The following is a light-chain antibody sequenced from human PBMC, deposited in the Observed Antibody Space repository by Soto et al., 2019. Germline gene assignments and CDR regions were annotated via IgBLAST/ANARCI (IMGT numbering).Light chain of an antibody. J-gene: IGLJ1*01. CDR3: CSYADITTYV. CDR1: SSDVGSYNL. V-gene: IGLV2-23*01. CDR2: EDN. Sequence: QSALTQPASVSGSPGQSITISCTGTSSDVGSYNLVSWYQQHPGKAPKLMIYEDNKRPSGVSNRFSGSKSGNTASLTISGLQAEDEADYYCCSYADITTYVFGSGTKAPS.